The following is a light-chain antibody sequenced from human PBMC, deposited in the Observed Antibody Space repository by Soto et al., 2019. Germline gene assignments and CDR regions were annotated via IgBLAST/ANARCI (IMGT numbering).Light chain of an antibody. CDR2: EVN. Sequence: QSALTQPASVYGSPLQSITISCTGTSSDVGGYSYFSWYQQHPGNAPKRMIYEVNNRPSGVSNLFSGSKSCNTASLTISRLQAEDEADYYCSSYTNNNVVFCGGTKLTVL. CDR1: SSDVGGYSY. CDR3: SSYTNNNVV. V-gene: IGLV2-14*01. J-gene: IGLJ2*01.